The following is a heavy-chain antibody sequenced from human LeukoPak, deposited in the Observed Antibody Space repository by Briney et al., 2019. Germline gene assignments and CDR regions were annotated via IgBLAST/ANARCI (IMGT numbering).Heavy chain of an antibody. CDR3: AKDYGAASNWFDP. CDR1: GFTFSSYG. V-gene: IGHV3-30*02. Sequence: AGGSLRLSCAAAGFTFSSYGMHWVRQAPGKGLEWVAFIWYDGSKKFYPDSVKGRFTISRDNSKNTLYLQMNSLRAEDSAVYSCAKDYGAASNWFDPWGQGTLVTVSS. CDR2: IWYDGSKK. J-gene: IGHJ5*02. D-gene: IGHD3-10*01.